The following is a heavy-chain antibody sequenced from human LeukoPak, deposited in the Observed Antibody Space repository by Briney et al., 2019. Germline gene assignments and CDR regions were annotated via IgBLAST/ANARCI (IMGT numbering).Heavy chain of an antibody. CDR2: INGDGDGK. Sequence: PGGSLRLSCAGSGFSFRRFWMPWVRQAPGRGLEGLANINGDGDGKRSADSVKDRFTISRDNARSLVFLQIHSLRDEDTALYYCARDSSPDSATTYYDALDMWGQGTMVTVSS. V-gene: IGHV3-7*01. D-gene: IGHD1-1*01. CDR3: ARDSSPDSATTYYDALDM. J-gene: IGHJ3*02. CDR1: GFSFRRFW.